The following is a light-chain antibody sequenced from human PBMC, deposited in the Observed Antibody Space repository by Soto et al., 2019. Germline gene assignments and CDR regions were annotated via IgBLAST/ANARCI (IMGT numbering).Light chain of an antibody. Sequence: QSVLTQPPSVSGAPGQRVTISCTGSSPNIGAGFDVHWYQQLPGTAPKLLIYDNSHRPSGVPDRFSGSKSGTSASLAITGLQAEDEADYYCQSYDSGLGGYVIFGGGTKLTVL. CDR3: QSYDSGLGGYVI. V-gene: IGLV1-40*01. CDR2: DNS. J-gene: IGLJ2*01. CDR1: SPNIGAGFD.